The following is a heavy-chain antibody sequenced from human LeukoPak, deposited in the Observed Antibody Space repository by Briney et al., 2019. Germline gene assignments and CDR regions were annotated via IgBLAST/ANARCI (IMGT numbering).Heavy chain of an antibody. J-gene: IGHJ4*02. V-gene: IGHV3-9*01. Sequence: GGSLRLSCAASGFTFDDYAMHWFRQAPGKGLEWVSGISWNSGSIGYADSVKGRFTISRDNAKNSLYLQMNSLRAEDTALYYCARERDYYGSGSGLVYWGQGTLVTVSS. CDR2: ISWNSGSI. D-gene: IGHD3-10*01. CDR3: ARERDYYGSGSGLVY. CDR1: GFTFDDYA.